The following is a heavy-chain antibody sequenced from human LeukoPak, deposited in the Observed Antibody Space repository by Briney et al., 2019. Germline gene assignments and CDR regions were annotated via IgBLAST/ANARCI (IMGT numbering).Heavy chain of an antibody. D-gene: IGHD3-10*01. J-gene: IGHJ4*02. CDR2: INPNNGDS. CDR1: GYTFTGYD. V-gene: IGHV1-2*02. Sequence: ASVKVSCKASGYTFTGYDLHWVRQAPGQGLEYMGWINPNNGDSKNTRTFQGRVTMTRDTSISTVYMELTRLRSDDTAVYYCARDRVSGGNDYWGQGTLVTVSS. CDR3: ARDRVSGGNDY.